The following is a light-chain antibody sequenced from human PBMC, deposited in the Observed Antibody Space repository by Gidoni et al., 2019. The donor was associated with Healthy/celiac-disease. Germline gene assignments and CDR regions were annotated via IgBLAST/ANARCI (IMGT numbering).Light chain of an antibody. Sequence: SSELTHDPAVSVALGQTVRITCPGDSLRSYYASWYQQKPGQAPVLLIYGKNNRPSGIPDRFSGSSSGNTASLTITGAQAEDEADYYCNSRDSSGNPPVVFGGGTKLTVL. CDR1: SLRSYY. J-gene: IGLJ2*01. V-gene: IGLV3-19*01. CDR3: NSRDSSGNPPVV. CDR2: GKN.